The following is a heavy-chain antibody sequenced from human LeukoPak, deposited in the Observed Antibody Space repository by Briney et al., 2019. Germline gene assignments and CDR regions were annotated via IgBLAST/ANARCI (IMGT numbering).Heavy chain of an antibody. J-gene: IGHJ4*02. CDR3: ATDSNDSSGYQLEYDY. D-gene: IGHD3-22*01. CDR2: FDPEDGET. CDR1: GYALTELS. V-gene: IGHV1-24*01. Sequence: ASVKVSCKVSGYALTELSMHWVRQAPGKGLEWMGGFDPEDGETIYAQKFQGRVTMTEDTSTDTAYMELSSLRSEDTAVYYCATDSNDSSGYQLEYDYWGQGTLVTVSS.